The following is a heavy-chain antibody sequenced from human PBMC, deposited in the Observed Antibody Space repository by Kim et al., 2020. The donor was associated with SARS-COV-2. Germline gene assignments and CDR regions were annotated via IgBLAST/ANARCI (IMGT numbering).Heavy chain of an antibody. CDR3: ARHYHFVVVTGLIFFD. V-gene: IGHV4-39*01. D-gene: IGHD2-21*02. CDR1: GYSVNNRDYF. CDR2: VSYDGNT. Sequence: SETLSLTCSVSGYSVNNRDYFWGWIRPPPGMGLEWLGGVSYDGNTYYNPSLKSLVTISLDTSKNQFSLKLTSVTAADTAVYYCARHYHFVVVTGLIFFD. J-gene: IGHJ4*01.